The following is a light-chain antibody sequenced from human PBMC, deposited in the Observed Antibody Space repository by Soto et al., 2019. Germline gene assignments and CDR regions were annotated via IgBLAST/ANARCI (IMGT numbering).Light chain of an antibody. CDR1: QSVRSTY. CDR2: GVS. CDR3: QQYDDWPLT. V-gene: IGKV3-15*01. Sequence: EIVMTQSPVTLSVSPGERATLSCRASQSVRSTYLAWYQQKPGQAPRLLIFGVSNRAAGIPARFSGSGSGTEFTLTISSLQSEDFAVYYCQQYDDWPLTFGGGTKVEIK. J-gene: IGKJ4*01.